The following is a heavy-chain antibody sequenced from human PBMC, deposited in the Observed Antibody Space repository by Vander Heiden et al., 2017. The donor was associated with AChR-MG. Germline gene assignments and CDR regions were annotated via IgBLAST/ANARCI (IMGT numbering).Heavy chain of an antibody. CDR2: IYYSGST. CDR1: VGSISSGGYC. J-gene: IGHJ4*02. CDR3: AREKITGTTFLDY. D-gene: IGHD1-20*01. Sequence: QVQLQESGPGLVKPSQTLSLSCTVTVGSISSGGYCWRWIRQHPGKGLEWIGYIYYSGSTYYNPSLKSRVTISVATSKYQFSLKLSSVTAADTAVYYCAREKITGTTFLDYWGQGTLVTVSS. V-gene: IGHV4-31*03.